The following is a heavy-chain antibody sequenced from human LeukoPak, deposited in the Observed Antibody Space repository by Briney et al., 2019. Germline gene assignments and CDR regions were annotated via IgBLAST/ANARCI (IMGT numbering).Heavy chain of an antibody. D-gene: IGHD3-22*01. CDR3: PRGASNNYYDSSGYRYFLH. CDR1: GFTVSDNY. CDR2: IYSGGST. Sequence: PGGSLRLSCAASGFTVSDNYMSWVRQAPGKGLEWVSVIYSGGSTYYADSVKGRFTISRDNYKNTLYLQMNSLRAEDTAVYYCPRGASNNYYDSSGYRYFLHWGQGTLVTVSS. V-gene: IGHV3-66*01. J-gene: IGHJ1*01.